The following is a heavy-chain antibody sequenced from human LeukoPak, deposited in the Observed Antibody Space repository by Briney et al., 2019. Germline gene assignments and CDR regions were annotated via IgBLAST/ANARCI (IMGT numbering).Heavy chain of an antibody. CDR1: GFTFSSYG. CDR2: IRYDGSNK. Sequence: GGSLRLSCAASGFTFSSYGMHWVRQAPGKGLEWVAFIRYDGSNKYYADSVKGRFTISRDNSKNTLYLQMNSLRAEDAAVYYCAKSLGGSRGGGPDQAWGQGTLVTVSS. V-gene: IGHV3-30*02. D-gene: IGHD1-26*01. CDR3: AKSLGGSRGGGPDQA. J-gene: IGHJ4*02.